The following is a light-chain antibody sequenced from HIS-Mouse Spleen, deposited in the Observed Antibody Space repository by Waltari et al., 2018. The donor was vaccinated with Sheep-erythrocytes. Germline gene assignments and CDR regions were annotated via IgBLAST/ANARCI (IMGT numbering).Light chain of an antibody. J-gene: IGLJ3*02. Sequence: QSALTQPASVSGSPGQSITISCPGTSSDVGSYNLVSWYQQHPGNAPKLMLDAGSKRPSGVSNRFAGSKAGNTASLTISGLQAEDEADYYCCSYAGSSTPWVFGGGTKLTVL. CDR2: AGS. CDR1: SSDVGSYNL. V-gene: IGLV2-23*01. CDR3: CSYAGSSTPWV.